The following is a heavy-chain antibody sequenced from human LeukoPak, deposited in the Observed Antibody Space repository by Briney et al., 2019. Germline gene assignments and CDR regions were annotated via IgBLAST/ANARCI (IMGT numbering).Heavy chain of an antibody. J-gene: IGHJ4*02. V-gene: IGHV4-59*01. Sequence: SETLSLTCTVSGDSFSYFYWSWIRQPPGKGLEWIGYIYNSGSTNYNPSLKSRVTISLDTSKNQFSLKLSSVTAADTAVYYCARIGGPSLWTYWGQGTLVTVSS. D-gene: IGHD3-10*01. CDR1: GDSFSYFY. CDR2: IYNSGST. CDR3: ARIGGPSLWTY.